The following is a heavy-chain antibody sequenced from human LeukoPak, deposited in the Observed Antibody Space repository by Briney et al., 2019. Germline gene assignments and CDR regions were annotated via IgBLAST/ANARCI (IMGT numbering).Heavy chain of an antibody. D-gene: IGHD3-22*01. CDR1: GFTFSSYS. J-gene: IGHJ4*02. CDR3: ARDLVDYYDSSGYYSPTDY. CDR2: ISSSSSYI. V-gene: IGHV3-21*01. Sequence: GGSLRLSCAASGFTFSSYSMNWVRQAPGKGLEWVSSISSSSSYIYYADSVKGRFTISRDNAKNSLYLQMNSLRAEDTAVYYCARDLVDYYDSSGYYSPTDYWGQGTLVTVSS.